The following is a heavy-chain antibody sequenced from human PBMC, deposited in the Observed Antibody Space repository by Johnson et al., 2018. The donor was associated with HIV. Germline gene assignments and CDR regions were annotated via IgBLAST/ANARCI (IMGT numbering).Heavy chain of an antibody. D-gene: IGHD2-8*02. CDR2: ISHDGSNK. J-gene: IGHJ3*02. Sequence: QGQQVESGGGVVQPGRSLRLSCAASGFTLSSYAMHWVRQAPGKGLEWVAVISHDGSNKYYADSVKVRFTISRDNSKNTLYLQMNSLRAEDTAVYYCARDNEDIVLVGAFDIWGQGTMVTVAS. CDR3: ARDNEDIVLVGAFDI. CDR1: GFTLSSYA. V-gene: IGHV3-30-3*01.